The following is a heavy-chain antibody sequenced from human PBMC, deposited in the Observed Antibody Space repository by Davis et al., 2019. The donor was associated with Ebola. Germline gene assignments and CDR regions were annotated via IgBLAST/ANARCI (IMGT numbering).Heavy chain of an antibody. Sequence: GESLKISCAVSGLSVNSNDINWVRQPPGKGLEWVSVIHSTGTTYYADSVKGRFTISRDDFANTIYLQMDNLRAEGTAIYYCARFDYWGQGTLVTVSS. CDR3: ARFDY. CDR1: GLSVNSND. CDR2: IHSTGTT. J-gene: IGHJ4*02. V-gene: IGHV3-66*01.